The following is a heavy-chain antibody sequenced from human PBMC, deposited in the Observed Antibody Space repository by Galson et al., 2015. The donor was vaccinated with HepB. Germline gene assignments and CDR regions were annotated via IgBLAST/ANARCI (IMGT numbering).Heavy chain of an antibody. CDR2: IKQDGSEK. J-gene: IGHJ4*02. V-gene: IGHV3-7*03. Sequence: SLRLSCAASGFTFSSYWMSWVRQAPGKGLEWAANIKQDGSEKYYVDSVKGRFTISRDNAKNSLYLQMNSLRAEDTAVYYCASLYSSGWYRWGWWGQGTLVTVSS. CDR3: ASLYSSGWYRWGW. CDR1: GFTFSSYW. D-gene: IGHD6-19*01.